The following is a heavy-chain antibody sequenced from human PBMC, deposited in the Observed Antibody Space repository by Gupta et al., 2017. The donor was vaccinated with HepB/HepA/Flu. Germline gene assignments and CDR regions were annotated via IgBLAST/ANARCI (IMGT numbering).Heavy chain of an antibody. CDR2: IIPILGIA. V-gene: IGHV1-69*04. D-gene: IGHD6-13*01. CDR3: ATPPIAAAYNDAFDI. Sequence: QVQLVQSGAEVKKPGSSVKVSCKASGCTFSSYAISWVRQAPGQGLEWMGRIIPILGIANYAQKFQGRVTITADKSTSTAYMVLSSLRSEDTAVYYCATPPIAAAYNDAFDIWGQGTMVPVSS. J-gene: IGHJ3*02. CDR1: GCTFSSYA.